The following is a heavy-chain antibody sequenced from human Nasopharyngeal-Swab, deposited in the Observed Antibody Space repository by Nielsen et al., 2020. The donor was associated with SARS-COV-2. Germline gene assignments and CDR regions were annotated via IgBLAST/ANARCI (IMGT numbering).Heavy chain of an antibody. J-gene: IGHJ5*02. CDR1: GFTFSSYW. D-gene: IGHD6-6*01. CDR3: ARSAARSWFDP. Sequence: GESLKISCAASGFTFSSYWMSWVRQAPGKGLEWVANIKQDGSEKYYVDSVKGRFTISRDNAKNSLYLQMNSLRAEDTAVYYCARSAARSWFDPWGQEPWSPSPQ. V-gene: IGHV3-7*01. CDR2: IKQDGSEK.